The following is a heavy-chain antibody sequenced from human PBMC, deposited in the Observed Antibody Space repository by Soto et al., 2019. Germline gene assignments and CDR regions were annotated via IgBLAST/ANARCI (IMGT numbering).Heavy chain of an antibody. CDR1: GFTFSDYG. D-gene: IGHD1-7*01. J-gene: IGHJ4*02. CDR2: VWFDGSIQ. V-gene: IGHV3-33*01. Sequence: GGSLRLSCVASGFTFSDYGIHWVRRAPDKGLEWVAVVWFDGSIQYYGDSVKGRFTISRDNSNNTVDLQMNNLRAEDTAVYYCARVDFGGNSYYFDYWGQGTPVTVSS. CDR3: ARVDFGGNSYYFDY.